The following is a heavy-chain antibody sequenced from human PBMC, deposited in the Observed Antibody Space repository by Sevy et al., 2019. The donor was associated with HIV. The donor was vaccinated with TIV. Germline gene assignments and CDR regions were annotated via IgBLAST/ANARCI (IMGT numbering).Heavy chain of an antibody. CDR3: ASRHYYGSGSYPDS. J-gene: IGHJ4*02. Sequence: GGSLRLSCAASGFTFSNAWTSWVRQAPGRGLEWVGRIKSKTDGGTIDYAAPVKGRFSISRDDSKNTLYLQMNSLKIEDTAVYYCASRHYYGSGSYPDSWGQGILVTVSS. CDR1: GFTFSNAW. V-gene: IGHV3-15*01. D-gene: IGHD3-10*01. CDR2: IKSKTDGGTI.